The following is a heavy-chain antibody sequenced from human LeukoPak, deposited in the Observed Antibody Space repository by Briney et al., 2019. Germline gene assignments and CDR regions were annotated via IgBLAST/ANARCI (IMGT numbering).Heavy chain of an antibody. Sequence: SETLSLTCTVSGGSISSYYWSWIRQPPGKGLEWIGSIYYSGSTNYNPSLRSRVTISVDTSKNQFSLKLSSVTAADTAVYYCARDSSIDYGSGFVYDYWGQGTLVTVSS. CDR1: GGSISSYY. CDR2: IYYSGST. D-gene: IGHD3-10*01. CDR3: ARDSSIDYGSGFVYDY. J-gene: IGHJ4*02. V-gene: IGHV4-59*01.